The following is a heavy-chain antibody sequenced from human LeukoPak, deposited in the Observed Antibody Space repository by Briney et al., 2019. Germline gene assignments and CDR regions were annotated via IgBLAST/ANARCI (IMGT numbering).Heavy chain of an antibody. CDR1: GYTFAGYY. Sequence: GASVKVSCKASGYTFAGYYMHWVRQAPGQGLEWMGWINPNSGGTNYTQKFQGWVTMTRDTSISTAYMELSRLRSDDTAVYYCARDRDQLAADVYFDYWGQGTLVTVSS. CDR3: ARDRDQLAADVYFDY. J-gene: IGHJ4*02. V-gene: IGHV1-2*04. D-gene: IGHD6-6*01. CDR2: INPNSGGT.